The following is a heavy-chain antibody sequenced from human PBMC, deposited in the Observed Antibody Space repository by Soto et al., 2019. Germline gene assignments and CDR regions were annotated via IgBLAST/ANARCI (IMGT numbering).Heavy chain of an antibody. CDR3: VRGPSLGYFQY. CDR1: GYTFTNYG. CDR2: ISGDNGDT. Sequence: QVQLVQSGAEVKKPGASVKVSCKASGYTFTNYGTSWVRQAPGQGLEYMGWISGDNGDTHYAQKVQGRVTMTTDTSTITAYMELRSLRPDATAVYYCVRGPSLGYFQYWGQGTLVTVSS. J-gene: IGHJ1*01. V-gene: IGHV1-18*01. D-gene: IGHD6-6*01.